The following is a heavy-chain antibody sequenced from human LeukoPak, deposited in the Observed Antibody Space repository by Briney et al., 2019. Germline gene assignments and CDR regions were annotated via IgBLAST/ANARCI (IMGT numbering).Heavy chain of an antibody. D-gene: IGHD3-9*01. CDR2: IIPILGTA. J-gene: IGHJ4*02. CDR3: ARQYDILTGHLDY. Sequence: SVKVSCKASGGTFSSYTISWVRQAPGQGLEWMGRIIPILGTANYAQKFQGRVTITTDESTSTAYMELSSLRSEDTAVYYCARQYDILTGHLDYWGQGTLVTVSS. V-gene: IGHV1-69*16. CDR1: GGTFSSYT.